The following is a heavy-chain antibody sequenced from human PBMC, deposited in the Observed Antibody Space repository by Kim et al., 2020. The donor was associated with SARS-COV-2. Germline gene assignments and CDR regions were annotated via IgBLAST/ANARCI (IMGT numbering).Heavy chain of an antibody. J-gene: IGHJ3*02. D-gene: IGHD2-15*01. CDR2: T. Sequence: TNYNPSLKSRVTISVDTSKNQFSLKLSSVTAADTAVYYCARLSGGNAFDIWGQGTMVTVSS. CDR3: ARLSGGNAFDI. V-gene: IGHV4-59*08.